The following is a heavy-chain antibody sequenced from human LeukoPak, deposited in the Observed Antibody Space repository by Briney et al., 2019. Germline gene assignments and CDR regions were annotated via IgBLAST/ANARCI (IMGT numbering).Heavy chain of an antibody. J-gene: IGHJ4*02. D-gene: IGHD5-24*01. CDR2: VSSHGNDG. Sequence: PGRSLRLSCAVSELTFSHFAMHWVRQAPGKGLEWVAVVSSHGNDGYYADSVKGRFIISRDNSKNTLYLQIDSLRAEDTAIYYCTRDAYNFNDFDYWGQGTLVTVSS. CDR1: ELTFSHFA. CDR3: TRDAYNFNDFDY. V-gene: IGHV3-30*01.